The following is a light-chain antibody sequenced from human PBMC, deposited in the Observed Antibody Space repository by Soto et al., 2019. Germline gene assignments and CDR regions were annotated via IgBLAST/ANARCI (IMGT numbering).Light chain of an antibody. CDR3: QQSYSTTWT. Sequence: DIPITQSPSSLSAYVGDRVTITCRASQGISTYLNWYHQKPGKAPKLLIYAASSLQSGVPSRFSGSGSETDFTLTISSLQPEDFATYSCQQSYSTTWTFGQGGKVDI. CDR1: QGISTY. J-gene: IGKJ1*01. CDR2: AAS. V-gene: IGKV1-39*01.